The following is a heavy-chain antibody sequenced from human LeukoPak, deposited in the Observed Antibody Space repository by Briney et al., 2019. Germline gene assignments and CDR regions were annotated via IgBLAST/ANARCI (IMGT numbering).Heavy chain of an antibody. D-gene: IGHD1/OR15-1a*01. CDR3: AREAVMPVAPVKVGTSDRPLYEYYGLDV. CDR1: GFTITTNY. V-gene: IGHV3-53*01. CDR2: IYGDDET. Sequence: GGSLRLSCAASGFTITTNYMNWVRQAPGKGLEWVSVIYGDDETNYADSVKGRFTISRDNSKNTLYLQMNSLRADDTAVYYCAREAVMPVAPVKVGTSDRPLYEYYGLDVWGQGTTVTVS. J-gene: IGHJ6*02.